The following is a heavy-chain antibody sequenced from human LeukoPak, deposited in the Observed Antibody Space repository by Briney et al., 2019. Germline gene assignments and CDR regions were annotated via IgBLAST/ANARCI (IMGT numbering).Heavy chain of an antibody. J-gene: IGHJ4*02. CDR2: IKSKTDGGTT. D-gene: IGHD6-13*01. CDR3: TTSSSSWSDDC. CDR1: GFTFSNAW. V-gene: IGHV3-15*01. Sequence: GGSLRLSCAASGFTFSNAWMSWVRQAPPKGQEWVGRIKSKTDGGTTDYAAPVKGRFTISGDDSKKSLHLQMNSLNTDATAVYYCTTSSSSWSDDCRGQETVVTVSS.